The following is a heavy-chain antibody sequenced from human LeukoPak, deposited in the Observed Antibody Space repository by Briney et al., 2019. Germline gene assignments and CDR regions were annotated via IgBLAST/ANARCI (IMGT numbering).Heavy chain of an antibody. CDR2: KYFSGST. CDR3: TRGTYHYDSSSYGHDY. D-gene: IGHD3-22*01. J-gene: IGHJ4*02. Sequence: SETLSLTCTVSGGSMSSYYWTWMRQPPGKGLEWIGYKYFSGSTNYNPSLKSRVTISLDTSKSQLSLTLNSVTAADTAVYYCTRGTYHYDSSSYGHDYWGQGTLVTVSS. CDR1: GGSMSSYY. V-gene: IGHV4-59*01.